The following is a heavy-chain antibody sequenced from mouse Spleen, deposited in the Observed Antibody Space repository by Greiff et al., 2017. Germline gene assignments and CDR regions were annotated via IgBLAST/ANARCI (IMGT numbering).Heavy chain of an antibody. CDR1: GYTFTDYE. D-gene: IGHD1-1*01. CDR3: TRTITTVVENAMDY. Sequence: QVQLQQSGAELVRPGASVTLSCKASGYTFTDYEMHWVKQTPVHGLEWIGAIDPETGGTAYNQKFKGKAILTADKSSSTAYMELRSLTSEDSAVYYCTRTITTVVENAMDYWGQGTSVTVSS. J-gene: IGHJ4*01. V-gene: IGHV1-15*01. CDR2: IDPETGGT.